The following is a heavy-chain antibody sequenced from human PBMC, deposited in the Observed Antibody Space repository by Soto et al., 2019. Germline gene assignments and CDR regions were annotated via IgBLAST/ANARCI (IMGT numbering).Heavy chain of an antibody. J-gene: IGHJ3*02. D-gene: IGHD3-10*01. CDR1: GYTFTGYY. CDR2: INPTSGGT. V-gene: IGHV1-2*04. CDR3: ARDRGLDAFDI. Sequence: ASVKVSCKASGYTFTGYYMHWVRQAPGQGLEWMGWINPTSGGTNYAQKFQGWVTMTRDTSISTAYMELSRLRSDDTAVYYCARDRGLDAFDIWGQGTMVTVSS.